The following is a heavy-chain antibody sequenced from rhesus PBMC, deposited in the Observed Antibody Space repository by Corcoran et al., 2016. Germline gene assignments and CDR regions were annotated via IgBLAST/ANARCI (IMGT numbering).Heavy chain of an antibody. CDR3: ARVLYSNYLY. V-gene: IGHV3-118*01. Sequence: EVQPVESGGGLVQPGGSLRLSCAASGFTFSSSAMHWVRQASGKGLEWVGRIRSKSKNYETGYAASVKGRFTISRDDSKNTAYLQMNSLKTEDTAVYYCARVLYSNYLYWGQGVLVTVSS. CDR1: GFTFSSSA. J-gene: IGHJ4*01. D-gene: IGHD4-23*01. CDR2: IRSKSKNYET.